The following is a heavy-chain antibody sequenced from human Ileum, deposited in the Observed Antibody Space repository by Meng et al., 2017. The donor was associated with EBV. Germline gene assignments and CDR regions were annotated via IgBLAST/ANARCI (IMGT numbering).Heavy chain of an antibody. CDR2: IYYSGRT. D-gene: IGHD6-13*01. J-gene: IGHJ5*02. CDR1: GGPINSRSYS. Sequence: HESGQGLGKPVATLSLNCTVSGGPINSRSYSWGWIRQPPGKGLEWIGSIYYSGRTYYNPSLKSRVTISVDTSKNQFSLKLSSVTAADTAVYYCARPIAAAGWFDPWGQGTLVTVSS. V-gene: IGHV4-39*01. CDR3: ARPIAAAGWFDP.